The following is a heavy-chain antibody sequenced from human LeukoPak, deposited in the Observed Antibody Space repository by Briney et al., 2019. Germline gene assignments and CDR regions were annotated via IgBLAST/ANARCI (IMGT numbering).Heavy chain of an antibody. CDR1: GGTFSSYA. J-gene: IGHJ4*02. CDR2: IIPIFGTA. D-gene: IGHD2-2*01. V-gene: IGHV1-69*13. CDR3: ARDRYCSSTSCLDY. Sequence: ASVKVSCKASGGTFSSYAISWVRQAPGQGLEWMGGIIPIFGTANYARKFQGRVTITADESTSTAYMELSSLRSEDTAVYYCARDRYCSSTSCLDYWGQGTLVTVSS.